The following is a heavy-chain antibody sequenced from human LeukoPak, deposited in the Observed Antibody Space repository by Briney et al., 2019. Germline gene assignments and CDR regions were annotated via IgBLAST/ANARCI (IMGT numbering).Heavy chain of an antibody. CDR3: AKDSVGVAGPDY. J-gene: IGHJ4*02. Sequence: PGGSLRLSCAASGFTFSSYAMSWVRQAPGKGLEWVSGISYNGGGTYYADSVKGRFTISRDNSKNTLYLQMDSLRAEDTAVYYCAKDSVGVAGPDYWGQGTLVTVSS. CDR2: ISYNGGGT. D-gene: IGHD6-19*01. V-gene: IGHV3-23*01. CDR1: GFTFSSYA.